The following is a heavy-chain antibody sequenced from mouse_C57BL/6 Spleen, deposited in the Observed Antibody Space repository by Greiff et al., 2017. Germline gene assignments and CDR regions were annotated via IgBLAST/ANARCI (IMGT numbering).Heavy chain of an antibody. CDR2: ISYDGSN. CDR3: ARSYYYGGDYAMDY. Sequence: ESGPGLVKPSQSLSLTCSVTGYSITSGYYWNWIRQFPGNKLEWMGYISYDGSNNYNPSLKNRISITRDTSKNQFFLKLNSVTTEDTATYYCARSYYYGGDYAMDYWGQGTSVTVSS. J-gene: IGHJ4*01. V-gene: IGHV3-6*01. D-gene: IGHD1-1*01. CDR1: GYSITSGYY.